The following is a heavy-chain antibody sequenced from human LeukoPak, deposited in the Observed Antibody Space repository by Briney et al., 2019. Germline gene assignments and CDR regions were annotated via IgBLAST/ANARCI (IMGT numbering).Heavy chain of an antibody. D-gene: IGHD4-17*01. CDR2: ISERGGST. CDR1: GITLSNYG. J-gene: IGHJ6*02. V-gene: IGHV3-23*01. CDR3: ARAHGDYVLVPYYYYGMDV. Sequence: PGGSLRLSCVVSGITLSNYGMSWVRQAPGKGLEWVSGISERGGSTNYADSMKGRFIISRDTSKNTVYLQMNSLRAEDTAVYYCARAHGDYVLVPYYYYGMDVWGQGTTVTVSS.